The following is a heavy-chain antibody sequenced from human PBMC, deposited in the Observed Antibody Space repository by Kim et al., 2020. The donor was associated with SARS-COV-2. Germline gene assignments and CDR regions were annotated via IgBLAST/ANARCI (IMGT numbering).Heavy chain of an antibody. J-gene: IGHJ4*02. CDR3: ARQLGQWLAPYYFDY. D-gene: IGHD6-19*01. V-gene: IGHV5-51*01. CDR2: IYPGDSDT. CDR1: GYSFTSYW. Sequence: GESLKISCKGSGYSFTSYWIGWVRQMPGKGLEWMGIIYPGDSDTRYSPSFQGQVTISADKSISTAYLQWSSLKASDTAMYYCARQLGQWLAPYYFDYWGQGTLVTVAS.